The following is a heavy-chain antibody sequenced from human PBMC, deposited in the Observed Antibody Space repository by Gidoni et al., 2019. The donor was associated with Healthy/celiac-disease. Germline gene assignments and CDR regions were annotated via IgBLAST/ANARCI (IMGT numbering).Heavy chain of an antibody. J-gene: IGHJ2*01. CDR2: IYYSGST. V-gene: IGHV4-39*01. Sequence: QLQLQESGPGLVKPSETLSLTCTVSGGSISSSSYYWGWIRQPPGKGLEWIGSIYYSGSTYSNPSLKSRVTISVDTSKNQFSLKLSSVTAADTAVYYCARPGLGVGMSLWYFDLWGRGTLVTVSS. D-gene: IGHD2-21*01. CDR3: ARPGLGVGMSLWYFDL. CDR1: GGSISSSSYY.